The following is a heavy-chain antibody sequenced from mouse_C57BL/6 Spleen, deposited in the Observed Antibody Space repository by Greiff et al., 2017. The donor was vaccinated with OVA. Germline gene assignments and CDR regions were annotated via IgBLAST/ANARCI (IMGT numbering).Heavy chain of an antibody. V-gene: IGHV5-12*01. J-gene: IGHJ1*03. CDR3: ARRRGDYDWWYFDV. D-gene: IGHD2-4*01. CDR2: ISNGGGST. Sequence: EVKLVESGGGLVQPGGSLKLSCAASGFTFSDYYMYWVRQTPEKRLEWVAYISNGGGSTYYPDTVKGRFTISRDNAKNTLYLQMSRLKSEDTAMYYCARRRGDYDWWYFDVWGTGTTVTVSS. CDR1: GFTFSDYY.